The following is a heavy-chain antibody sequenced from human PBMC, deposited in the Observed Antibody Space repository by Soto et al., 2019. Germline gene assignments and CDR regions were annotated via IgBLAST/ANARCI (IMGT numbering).Heavy chain of an antibody. J-gene: IGHJ5*02. V-gene: IGHV4-31*03. CDR1: GGSISSGGYY. CDR3: VRNGSTRLATTA. D-gene: IGHD4-17*01. CDR2: IYYSGIT. Sequence: SETLSLTCTVSGGSISSGGYYCSWIRQHPGKGLEWIRYIYYSGITYYNPSLKSRVTISVDTSKNQFSLKLSSVTATDTAVYYCVRNGSTRLATTAWGQGTLVPVSS.